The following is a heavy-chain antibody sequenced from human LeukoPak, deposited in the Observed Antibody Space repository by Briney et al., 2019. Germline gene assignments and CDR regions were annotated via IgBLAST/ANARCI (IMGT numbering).Heavy chain of an antibody. Sequence: ASVKVSCKASGGTFSSYAISWVRQAPGQGLEWMGIINPSGGSTSYAQKFQGRVTMTRDMSTSTVYMELRSLRSDDTAVYYCASNGATQGYYYYYMDVWGKGTTVTVSS. CDR3: ASNGATQGYYYYYMDV. V-gene: IGHV1-46*01. D-gene: IGHD2-8*01. CDR2: INPSGGST. CDR1: GGTFSSYA. J-gene: IGHJ6*03.